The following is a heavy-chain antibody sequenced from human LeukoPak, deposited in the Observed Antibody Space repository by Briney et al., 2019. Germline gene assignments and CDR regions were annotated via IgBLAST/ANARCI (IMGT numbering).Heavy chain of an antibody. CDR2: FYSEDGET. Sequence: ASVEVFRKVSRNTPPELSMARGRPGPGKGVEGGGGFYSEDGETIYAQKLQGRVTMTEDTSTDTAYMELSSLRSEDTAVYYCATDLACSGGSCYSNAFDIWGQGTMVTVSS. CDR1: RNTPPELS. V-gene: IGHV1-24*01. D-gene: IGHD2-15*01. CDR3: ATDLACSGGSCYSNAFDI. J-gene: IGHJ3*02.